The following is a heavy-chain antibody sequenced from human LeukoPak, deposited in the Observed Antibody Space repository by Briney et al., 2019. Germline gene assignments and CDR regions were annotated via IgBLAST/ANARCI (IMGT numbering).Heavy chain of an antibody. CDR1: GGSISSYY. J-gene: IGHJ2*01. CDR3: ARALQSYCSSTSCYNWYFDL. D-gene: IGHD2-2*02. Sequence: SETLSLTCTVSGGSISSYYWSWIRQPPGKGLEWIGYIYYSGSTNYNPSLKSRVTISVDTSKNQFSLKLSSVTAADTAVYYCARALQSYCSSTSCYNWYFDLWGRGTLVTVSS. V-gene: IGHV4-59*01. CDR2: IYYSGST.